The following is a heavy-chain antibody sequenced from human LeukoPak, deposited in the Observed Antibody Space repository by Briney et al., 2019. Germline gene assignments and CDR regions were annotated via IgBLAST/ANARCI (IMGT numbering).Heavy chain of an antibody. CDR1: GGSISSGSYY. V-gene: IGHV4-61*01. CDR3: ARATIFGVVLYYFDY. D-gene: IGHD3-3*01. J-gene: IGHJ4*02. Sequence: PSETLSLTCTVSGGSISSGSYYWSWIRQPPGKGLEWIGYIYYSGSTNYNPSLKSRVTISVDTSKNQFSLKLSSVTAADTAVYYCARATIFGVVLYYFDYWGQGTLVTVSS. CDR2: IYYSGST.